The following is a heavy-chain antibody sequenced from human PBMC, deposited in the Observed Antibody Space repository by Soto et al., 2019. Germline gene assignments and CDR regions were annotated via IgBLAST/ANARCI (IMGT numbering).Heavy chain of an antibody. J-gene: IGHJ4*02. Sequence: GASVKVSCKASGYTFTSYGISWVRQAPGQGLEWMGWISAYNGNTNYAQKLQGRVTMTTDTSTSTAYMELRSLRSDDTAVYYCAMLAGYYDSSGYYFDYWGQGTLVTVSS. CDR3: AMLAGYYDSSGYYFDY. D-gene: IGHD3-22*01. V-gene: IGHV1-18*01. CDR2: ISAYNGNT. CDR1: GYTFTSYG.